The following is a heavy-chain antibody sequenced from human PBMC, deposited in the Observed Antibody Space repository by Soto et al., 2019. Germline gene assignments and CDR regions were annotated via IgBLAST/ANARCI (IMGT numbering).Heavy chain of an antibody. CDR2: ITGSGST. CDR3: AKPPSLQNYDRSGYYYVDY. J-gene: IGHJ4*02. Sequence: GGSLRLSCAASGFTFNNYAMSWVRQAPGKGLEWVSAITGSGSTYYADSVKGRFSISRDNSKNTLFLQMNRLRAEDTAVYYCAKPPSLQNYDRSGYYYVDYWGKGTLVTVSS. D-gene: IGHD3-22*01. V-gene: IGHV3-23*01. CDR1: GFTFNNYA.